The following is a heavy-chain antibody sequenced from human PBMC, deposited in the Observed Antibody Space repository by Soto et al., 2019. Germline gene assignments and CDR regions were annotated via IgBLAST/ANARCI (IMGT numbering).Heavy chain of an antibody. D-gene: IGHD6-13*01. CDR3: ARGYSSNCFSLDS. J-gene: IGHJ4*02. CDR2: VYDSVST. V-gene: IGHV4-59*01. CDR1: GGSINSYY. Sequence: PSETRSLTCTVSGGSINSYYWSWIRQHPGKGLEWIAHVYDSVSTNYNPSLRSRLTMSVDTSKNQFSLNLNSVTAADTAVYFCARGYSSNCFSLDSLGQGIPVTV.